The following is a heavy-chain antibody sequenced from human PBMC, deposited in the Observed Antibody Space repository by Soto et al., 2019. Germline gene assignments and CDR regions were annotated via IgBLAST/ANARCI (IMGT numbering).Heavy chain of an antibody. CDR2: INPNSGGT. V-gene: IGHV1-2*04. Sequence: ASVKVSCKASGYTFTSYYMHWVRQAPGQGLEWMGWINPNSGGTNYAQKFQGWVTMTRDTSISTAYMELSRLRSDDTAVYYCARALPGIAVAIWFDPWGQGTLVTVS. CDR3: ARALPGIAVAIWFDP. CDR1: GYTFTSYY. J-gene: IGHJ5*02. D-gene: IGHD6-19*01.